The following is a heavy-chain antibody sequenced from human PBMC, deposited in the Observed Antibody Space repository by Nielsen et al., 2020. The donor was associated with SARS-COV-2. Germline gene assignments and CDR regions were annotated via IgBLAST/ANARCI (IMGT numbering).Heavy chain of an antibody. V-gene: IGHV4-39*07. Sequence: SETLSLTCTVSGVSLTSGSFCWGWIRQPPGKGLEWIANNHYYGSTYYNPSLKSRVTMSADTSKNQFSLKLSSVTAADTAVYYCARVQYMATVTTYFDYWGQGTLVTVSS. CDR2: NHYYGST. CDR1: GVSLTSGSFC. CDR3: ARVQYMATVTTYFDY. D-gene: IGHD4-17*01. J-gene: IGHJ4*02.